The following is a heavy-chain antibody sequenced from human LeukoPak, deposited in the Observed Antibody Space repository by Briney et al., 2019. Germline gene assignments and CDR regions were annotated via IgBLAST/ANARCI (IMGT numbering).Heavy chain of an antibody. J-gene: IGHJ4*02. CDR3: AKDGSSGSIDY. CDR1: GFTVSSNY. CDR2: ISYDGSNK. V-gene: IGHV3-30*18. D-gene: IGHD3-22*01. Sequence: GGSLRLSCAASGFTVSSNYMSWVRQAPGKGLEWVAVISYDGSNKYYADSVKGRFTISRDNSKNTLYLQMNSLRAEDTAVYYCAKDGSSGSIDYWGQGTLVTVSS.